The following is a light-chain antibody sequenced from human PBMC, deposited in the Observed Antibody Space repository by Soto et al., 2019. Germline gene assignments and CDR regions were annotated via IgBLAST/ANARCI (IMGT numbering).Light chain of an antibody. CDR1: QSVSSSF. J-gene: IGKJ4*01. CDR2: GAS. Sequence: EIVLTQSPGTLSLSPGERATLSCRASQSVSSSFLTWYQQKPGQPPRLLIYGASSRATGIPDRFSGSGSGTDFTLTISRLEPEDFAVYYCQQYGNSRLTFGGGTKVEIK. V-gene: IGKV3-20*01. CDR3: QQYGNSRLT.